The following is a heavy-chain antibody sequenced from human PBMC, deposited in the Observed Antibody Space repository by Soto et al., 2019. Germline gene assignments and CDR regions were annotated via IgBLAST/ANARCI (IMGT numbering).Heavy chain of an antibody. J-gene: IGHJ4*02. CDR3: AKGQQWLVLGSGAGVDY. CDR1: GFTFDDYA. Sequence: GGSLRLSCAASGFTFDDYAMHWVRQAPGKGLEWVSGISWNSGSIGYADSVKGRFTISRDNAKNSLYLQMNSLRAEDTALYYCAKGQQWLVLGSGAGVDYWGQGTLVTVSS. D-gene: IGHD6-19*01. CDR2: ISWNSGSI. V-gene: IGHV3-9*01.